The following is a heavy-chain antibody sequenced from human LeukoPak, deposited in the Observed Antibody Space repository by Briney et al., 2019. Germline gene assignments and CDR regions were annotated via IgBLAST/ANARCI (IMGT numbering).Heavy chain of an antibody. CDR1: GGSMDNYY. Sequence: SETLSLTCIVSGGSMDNYYWSWVRQPPGKGLEWIAYIHYTGITNYNPFLKSRVTISLDTSKSQFSLKLNSVTAADTAFYYCARILEGSGATFDIWGQGTMVTVSS. V-gene: IGHV4-59*01. CDR2: IHYTGIT. CDR3: ARILEGSGATFDI. D-gene: IGHD6-25*01. J-gene: IGHJ3*02.